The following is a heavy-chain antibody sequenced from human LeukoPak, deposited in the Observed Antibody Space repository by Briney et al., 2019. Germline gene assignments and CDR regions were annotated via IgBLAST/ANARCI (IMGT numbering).Heavy chain of an antibody. CDR3: AKPYCMGSGSQKRPNFDY. J-gene: IGHJ4*02. CDR1: GFTFSSYA. D-gene: IGHD3-10*01. V-gene: IGHV3-23*01. Sequence: GGSLRLSCAASGFTFSSYAMSWVRQAPGKGLEWVSAISGSGGSTYYADSVKGRFTISRDNSKNTLYLQMNSLRADDTAVYYCAKPYCMGSGSQKRPNFDYWGKGTLVTVSS. CDR2: ISGSGGST.